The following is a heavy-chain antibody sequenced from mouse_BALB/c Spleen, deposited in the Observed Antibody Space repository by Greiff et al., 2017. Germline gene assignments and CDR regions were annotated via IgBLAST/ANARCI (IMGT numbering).Heavy chain of an antibody. D-gene: IGHD2-1*01. Sequence: EVHLVQSGAELVRSGASVKLSCTASGFTIKDYYMHWVKQRPEQSLEWIGWIDRENGDTEYDPKFQGKATMTADTSSNTAYLQLSSLTSEDTAVSYWKAGGNSPLDYWGQGTTVTVSS. V-gene: IGHV14-4*02. CDR2: IDRENGDT. CDR3: KAGGNSPLDY. J-gene: IGHJ2*01. CDR1: GFTIKDYY.